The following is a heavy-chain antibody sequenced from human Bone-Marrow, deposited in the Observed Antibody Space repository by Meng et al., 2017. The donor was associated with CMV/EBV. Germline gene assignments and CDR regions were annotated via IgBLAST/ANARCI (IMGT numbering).Heavy chain of an antibody. Sequence: QVQLVQSGAEVKKPXXXXXVSCKASGGTFSSYAISWVRQAPGQGLEWMGGIIPIFGTANYAQKFQGRVTITADESTSTAYMELSRLTSDDTAVYYCARSSGWSRFDYWGLGTLVTVSS. V-gene: IGHV1-69*12. CDR3: ARSSGWSRFDY. D-gene: IGHD6-19*01. CDR2: IIPIFGTA. J-gene: IGHJ4*02. CDR1: GGTFSSYA.